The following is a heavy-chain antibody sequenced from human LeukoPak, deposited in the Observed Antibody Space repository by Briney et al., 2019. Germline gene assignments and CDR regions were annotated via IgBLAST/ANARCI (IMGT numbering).Heavy chain of an antibody. J-gene: IGHJ4*02. CDR2: IYYTGST. D-gene: IGHD4-17*01. CDR1: GGSINTSHYF. CDR3: ARQGTMTAFNY. Sequence: SETLSLTCTVSGGSINTSHYFWGWIRQPPGKGLEWIGSIYYTGSTYYNPSLKSRVTMSIDTSKNQFSLKLSSVTAADTAVYYCARQGTMTAFNYWGRGTLVTVSS. V-gene: IGHV4-39*01.